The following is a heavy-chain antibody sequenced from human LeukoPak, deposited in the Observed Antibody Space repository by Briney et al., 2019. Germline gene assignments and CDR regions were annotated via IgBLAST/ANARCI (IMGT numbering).Heavy chain of an antibody. Sequence: ASVKVSCKASGYSFTNYAMHWERQAPGQRLEWMGWINAGNGNTKYSQEFQGRVTITRDTSASTAYMELSSLRSEDMAVYYCARGYYDSSGYYDFDYWGQGALVTVSS. CDR3: ARGYYDSSGYYDFDY. CDR2: INAGNGNT. CDR1: GYSFTNYA. D-gene: IGHD3-22*01. V-gene: IGHV1-3*03. J-gene: IGHJ4*02.